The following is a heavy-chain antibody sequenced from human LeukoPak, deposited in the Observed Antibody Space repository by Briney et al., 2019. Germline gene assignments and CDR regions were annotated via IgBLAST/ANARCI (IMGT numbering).Heavy chain of an antibody. J-gene: IGHJ3*02. CDR2: IKQDGSEK. V-gene: IGHV3-7*01. CDR1: GFTFSSYW. Sequence: GGSLRLSCAASGFTFSSYWMSWVRQAPGKGLEWVANIKQDGSEKNYVDSVKGRFTISRDNAKNSLYLQMNSLRAEDTAVYYCARDIRPDTMVGATESDAFDIWGQGTMVTVSS. CDR3: ARDIRPDTMVGATESDAFDI. D-gene: IGHD1-26*01.